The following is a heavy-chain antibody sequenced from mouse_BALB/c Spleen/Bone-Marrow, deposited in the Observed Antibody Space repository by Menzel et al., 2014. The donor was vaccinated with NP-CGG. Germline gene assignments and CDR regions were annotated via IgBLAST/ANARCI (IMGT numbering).Heavy chain of an antibody. CDR3: TPRLRY. V-gene: IGHV1S22*01. D-gene: IGHD1-2*01. J-gene: IGHJ2*01. CDR2: IYPGSGST. CDR1: GYTFTSYW. Sequence: LQQSGSELVRPGASVKLSCKASGYTFTSYWMHWVKQRPGQSLEWIGNIYPGSGSTNYDEKFKSKATLTVDASSSTAYMQLSSLTSEDSAVYYCTPRLRYWGQGTTLTVSS.